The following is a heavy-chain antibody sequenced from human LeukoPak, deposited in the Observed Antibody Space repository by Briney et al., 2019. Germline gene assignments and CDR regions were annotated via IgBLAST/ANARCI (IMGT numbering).Heavy chain of an antibody. Sequence: GGSLRLSCAASGFTFNNYAMTWLRQAPGKGLGWVSTITTGGGGTYYADSVKGRFTISRDNSRNTLYLQMNSLRDEDTAVYYCAKALSGTLAGNFDYWGQGTLVTVSS. D-gene: IGHD1-1*01. CDR1: GFTFNNYA. J-gene: IGHJ4*02. CDR3: AKALSGTLAGNFDY. V-gene: IGHV3-23*01. CDR2: ITTGGGGT.